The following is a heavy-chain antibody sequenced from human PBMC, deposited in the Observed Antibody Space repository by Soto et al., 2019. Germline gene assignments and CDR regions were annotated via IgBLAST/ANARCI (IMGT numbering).Heavy chain of an antibody. CDR2: IYSGCST. CDR3: ARGSKDTAMPDAFDI. Sequence: GGSLRLSCAASGFTVSSNYMSWVRLAPGKGLEWASVIYSGCSTYYADSVKGRFTISRDNSKNTLYLQMNSLRAEDTAVYYCARGSKDTAMPDAFDIWGQGTMVTVSS. J-gene: IGHJ3*02. D-gene: IGHD5-18*01. V-gene: IGHV3-53*01. CDR1: GFTVSSNY.